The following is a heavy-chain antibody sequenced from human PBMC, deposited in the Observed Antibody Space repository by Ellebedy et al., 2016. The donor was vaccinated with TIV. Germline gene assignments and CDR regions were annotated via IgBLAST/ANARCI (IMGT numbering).Heavy chain of an antibody. J-gene: IGHJ3*02. D-gene: IGHD1-26*01. V-gene: IGHV4-61*01. CDR3: ARVKSGDIVGADAFDI. CDR1: GGSVSSGSYY. CDR2: IYYSGST. Sequence: SETLSLTXTVSGGSVSSGSYYWSWIRQPPGKGLEWIGYIYYSGSTNYNPSLKSRVTISVDTSKNQFSLKLSSVTAADTAVYYCARVKSGDIVGADAFDIWGQGTMVTVSS.